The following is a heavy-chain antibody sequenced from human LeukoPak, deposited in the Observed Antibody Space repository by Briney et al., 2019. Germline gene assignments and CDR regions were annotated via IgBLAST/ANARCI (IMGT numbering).Heavy chain of an antibody. CDR3: ARGSGSRLHNYYYYMDV. V-gene: IGHV4-4*07. CDR2: IYTSGST. D-gene: IGHD5-12*01. Sequence: PSETLSLTCTVSGGSISSYYWSWIRQPAGKGLEWIGRIYTSGSTNYNPSLKSRVTMSVDTSKNKFSLKLSSVTAADTAVYYCARGSGSRLHNYYYYMDVWGKGTTVTVSS. CDR1: GGSISSYY. J-gene: IGHJ6*03.